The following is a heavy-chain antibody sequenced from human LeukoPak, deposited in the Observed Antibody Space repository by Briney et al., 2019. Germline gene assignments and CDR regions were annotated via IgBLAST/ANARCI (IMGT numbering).Heavy chain of an antibody. D-gene: IGHD4-17*01. V-gene: IGHV1-18*04. CDR2: ISAYNGNT. Sequence: ASVKVSCKASGYTFTSYYMHWVRQAPGQGLEWMGWISAYNGNTNYAQKLQGRVTMTTDTSTSTAYMELRSLRSDDTAVYYCARTAVTTLNYYYYYYMDVWGKGTTVAVSS. CDR1: GYTFTSYY. CDR3: ARTAVTTLNYYYYYYMDV. J-gene: IGHJ6*03.